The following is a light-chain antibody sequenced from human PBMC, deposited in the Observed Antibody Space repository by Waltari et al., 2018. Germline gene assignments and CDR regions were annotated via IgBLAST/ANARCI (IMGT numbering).Light chain of an antibody. Sequence: EVVLTQSPGTLSLSPGERATLSCRASQSIGRSLVWYPQRPGQAPRLRIYGASIRATGVPDRFSGSGSGTDFSLTISRLDPEDFAVYFCQKYERLPATFGQGTKVEI. CDR2: GAS. J-gene: IGKJ1*01. CDR3: QKYERLPAT. CDR1: QSIGRS. V-gene: IGKV3-20*01.